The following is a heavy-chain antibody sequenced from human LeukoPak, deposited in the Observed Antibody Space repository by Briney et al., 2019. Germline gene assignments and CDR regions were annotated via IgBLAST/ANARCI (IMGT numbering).Heavy chain of an antibody. CDR2: ISKSGDIT. CDR1: GFTFTNYA. CDR3: AKDASTTNNFYFFDY. D-gene: IGHD1-1*01. V-gene: IGHV3-23*01. J-gene: IGHJ4*02. Sequence: GGSLRLSCAASGFTFTNYAMTWVRQDPGKGLEWISGISKSGDITFYADSVKGRFTISRDTSKSAVYLQMNNLRAEDTAIYYCAKDASTTNNFYFFDYWGQGALATVSS.